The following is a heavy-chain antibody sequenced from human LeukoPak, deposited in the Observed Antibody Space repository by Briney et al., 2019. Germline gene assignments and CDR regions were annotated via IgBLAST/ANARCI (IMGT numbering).Heavy chain of an antibody. Sequence: ASETLSLTCAVYGGSFSGYYWSWIRQPPGKGLEWIGEINHSGSTNYNPSLKSRVTISVDTSKNQFSLKLSSVTAADTAVYYCARVPRGYSYYFDYWGQGTLVTVSS. CDR2: INHSGST. CDR1: GGSFSGYY. CDR3: ARVPRGYSYYFDY. V-gene: IGHV4-34*01. D-gene: IGHD3-22*01. J-gene: IGHJ4*02.